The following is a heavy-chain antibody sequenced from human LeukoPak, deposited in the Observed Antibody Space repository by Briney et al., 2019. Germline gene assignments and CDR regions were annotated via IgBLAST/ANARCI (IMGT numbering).Heavy chain of an antibody. J-gene: IGHJ4*02. Sequence: ASVKVSCKASGYTFTGYYMHWVRQAPGHGLEGMGWINPNSGGTNYAQKFQGRVTMTRDTSISTAYMELSRLRSDDTAVYYCARGGRVVPAAIDYWGQGTLVTVSS. V-gene: IGHV1-2*02. CDR2: INPNSGGT. CDR3: ARGGRVVPAAIDY. CDR1: GYTFTGYY. D-gene: IGHD2-2*01.